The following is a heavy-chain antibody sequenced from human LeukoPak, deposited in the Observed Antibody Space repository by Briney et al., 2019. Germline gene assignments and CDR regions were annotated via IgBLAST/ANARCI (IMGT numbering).Heavy chain of an antibody. Sequence: GGSLRLSCAASGFTFSSYGMHWVRQAPGKGLGWVAFIRYDGSNKYYADSVKGRFTISRDNSKNTLYLQMNSLRAEDTAVYYCAKSGVIPAAIPYYFDYWGQGTLVTVSS. CDR3: AKSGVIPAAIPYYFDY. J-gene: IGHJ4*02. CDR2: IRYDGSNK. CDR1: GFTFSSYG. D-gene: IGHD2-2*02. V-gene: IGHV3-30*02.